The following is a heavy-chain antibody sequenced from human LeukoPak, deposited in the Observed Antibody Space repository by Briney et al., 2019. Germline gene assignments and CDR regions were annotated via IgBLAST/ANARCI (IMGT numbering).Heavy chain of an antibody. V-gene: IGHV4-4*02. CDR1: GGSISSSNW. CDR3: ARLSPWERGYGYGSGRGRWFDP. J-gene: IGHJ5*02. D-gene: IGHD3-10*01. Sequence: SETLSLTCAVSGGSISSSNWWNWVRQPPGKGLEWIGEIYHSGSTNYNPSLKSRVTISVDTSKNQFSLKLSSVTAADTAVYYCARLSPWERGYGYGSGRGRWFDPWGQGTLVTVSS. CDR2: IYHSGST.